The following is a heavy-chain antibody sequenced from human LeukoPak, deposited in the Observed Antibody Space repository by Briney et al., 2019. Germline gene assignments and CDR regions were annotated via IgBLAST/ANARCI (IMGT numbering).Heavy chain of an antibody. CDR1: GFMFSSYW. D-gene: IGHD6-13*01. CDR2: IKEDGSEK. V-gene: IGHV3-7*01. Sequence: GGSLRLSCAGSGFMFSSYWMSWVRQAPGKGLEWVANIKEDGSEKYYVDSVKGRFTISRDNAKNSLYPQMNSLRAEDTAVYYCARDFVRGGSWYWGFDAFDIWGQGTMVTVSS. J-gene: IGHJ3*02. CDR3: ARDFVRGGSWYWGFDAFDI.